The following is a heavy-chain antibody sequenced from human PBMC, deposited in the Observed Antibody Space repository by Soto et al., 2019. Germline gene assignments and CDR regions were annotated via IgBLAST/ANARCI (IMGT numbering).Heavy chain of an antibody. Sequence: EVQLVESGGDLVQPGGSLRLSCAASGITFSNYEMNWVRQAPGKGLEWVSYISSSGGTVYYADSVKGRFSISRDNAKNSLYLQMNSLRVEDTAVYYCARYCSDAGCYDGNMDVWGQGTTVTVSS. CDR3: ARYCSDAGCYDGNMDV. J-gene: IGHJ6*02. CDR2: ISSSGGTV. CDR1: GITFSNYE. D-gene: IGHD2-15*01. V-gene: IGHV3-48*03.